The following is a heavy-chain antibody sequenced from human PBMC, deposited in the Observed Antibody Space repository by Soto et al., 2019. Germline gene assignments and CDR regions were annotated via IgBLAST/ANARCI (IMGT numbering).Heavy chain of an antibody. CDR3: ARDPARSNYWFDP. D-gene: IGHD4-4*01. V-gene: IGHV4-30-4*01. CDR2: IYYSGST. CDR1: GGSISSGDYY. Sequence: ASETLSLTCTVSGGSISSGDYYWSWIRQPPGKGLEWIGYIYYSGSTYYNPSLKSRVTISVDTSKNQFSLKLSSVTAADTAVYYCARDPARSNYWFDPWGQGTLVTVSS. J-gene: IGHJ5*02.